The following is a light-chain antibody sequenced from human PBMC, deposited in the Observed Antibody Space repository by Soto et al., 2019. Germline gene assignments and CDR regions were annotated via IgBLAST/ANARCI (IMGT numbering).Light chain of an antibody. V-gene: IGKV3-20*01. CDR2: DAS. CDR3: QHYSSPPRT. Sequence: EIVLTQSPGTLSLSPGERATLSCRASQSLNNRFLAWYQQTPGQAPRLVIYDASNRATGIPDRFSGSGSGTDFTLTISRLEPEDVAVYYCQHYSSPPRTFGQGTKLEIK. CDR1: QSLNNRF. J-gene: IGKJ2*02.